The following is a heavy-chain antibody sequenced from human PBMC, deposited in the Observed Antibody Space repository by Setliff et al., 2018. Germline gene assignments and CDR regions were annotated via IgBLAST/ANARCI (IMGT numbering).Heavy chain of an antibody. J-gene: IGHJ6*03. Sequence: GASVKVSCKASGATFSSDGISWVRQAPGQGLEWMGGTIPMFGTTEYAQKFQGRLTIITDESTNTAFMQLSSLRSEDTAVYYCVREGVDTRSSTDYRYYMDVWGKGTTVTVSS. D-gene: IGHD5-18*01. V-gene: IGHV1-69*05. CDR1: GATFSSDG. CDR3: VREGVDTRSSTDYRYYMDV. CDR2: TIPMFGTT.